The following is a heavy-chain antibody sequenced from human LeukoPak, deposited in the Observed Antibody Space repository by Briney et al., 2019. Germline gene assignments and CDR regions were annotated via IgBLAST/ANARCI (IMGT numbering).Heavy chain of an antibody. CDR3: ARSPYYYDSSGYYHY. CDR2: ISAYNGNT. D-gene: IGHD3-22*01. V-gene: IGHV1-18*01. CDR1: GYTFTSYG. J-gene: IGHJ4*02. Sequence: ASVKVSCKASGYTFTSYGISWVRQAPGQGLEWMGWISAYNGNTNYAQKLQGRVTMTTDTSTSTAYMELRSLRSDDTAVYYCARSPYYYDSSGYYHYWGQGTLVTVSP.